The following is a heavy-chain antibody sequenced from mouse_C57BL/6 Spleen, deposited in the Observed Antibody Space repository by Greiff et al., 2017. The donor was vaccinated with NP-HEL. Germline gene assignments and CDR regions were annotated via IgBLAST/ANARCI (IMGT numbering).Heavy chain of an antibody. CDR3: ARRDDGYPYYAMDY. J-gene: IGHJ4*01. CDR2: IDPNSGGT. CDR1: GYTFTSYW. V-gene: IGHV1-72*01. Sequence: QVQLQQPGAELVKPGASVKLSCKASGYTFTSYWMHWVKQRPGRGLEWIGRIDPNSGGTKYNEKFKSKATLTVDKPSSTAYMQLSSLTSEDSAVYYCARRDDGYPYYAMDYWGQGTSVTGSS. D-gene: IGHD2-3*01.